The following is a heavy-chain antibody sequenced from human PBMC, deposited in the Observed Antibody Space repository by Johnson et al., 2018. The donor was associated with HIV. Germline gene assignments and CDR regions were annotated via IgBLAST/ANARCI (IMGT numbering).Heavy chain of an antibody. CDR3: AKVGSGYSSSS. Sequence: VQLVESGGGLVQPGGSLRLSCAASGFTVSSNYMSWVRQAPGKGLEWVSVFYSGGFTYYADSVKGRFTISRDNSKNTLYLQMNSLRAEDTAVYYCAKVGSGYSSSSWGQGTMVTVSS. V-gene: IGHV3-66*01. CDR2: FYSGGFT. J-gene: IGHJ3*01. D-gene: IGHD6-13*01. CDR1: GFTVSSNY.